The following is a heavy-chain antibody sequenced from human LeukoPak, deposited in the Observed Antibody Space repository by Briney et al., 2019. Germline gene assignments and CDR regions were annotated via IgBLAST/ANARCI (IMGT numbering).Heavy chain of an antibody. V-gene: IGHV3-7*01. CDR1: GFTFSRYS. D-gene: IGHD3-3*01. CDR3: ATDRGWRTSGYYLYYFEY. CDR2: IKHDGSEK. Sequence: GGSLRLSCAASGFTFSRYSMNWVRQAPGKGLEWVASIKHDGSEKYYVDSVRGRFTISRDNTKNLLYLQMSSLRAEDTAVYYCATDRGWRTSGYYLYYFEYWGQGTLVTFSS. J-gene: IGHJ4*02.